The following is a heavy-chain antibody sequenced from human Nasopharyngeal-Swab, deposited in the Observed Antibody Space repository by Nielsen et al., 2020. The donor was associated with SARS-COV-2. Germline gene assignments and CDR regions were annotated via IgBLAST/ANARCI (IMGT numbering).Heavy chain of an antibody. V-gene: IGHV3-33*01. CDR2: IWYDGSNK. J-gene: IGHJ4*02. CDR1: GFTFSSYG. D-gene: IGHD4-17*01. CDR3: ARDRTVTTTVYFDY. Sequence: SCAASGFTFSSYGMHWVRQAPGKGLEWVAVIWYDGSNKYYADSVKGRFTISRDNSKNTLYLQMNSLGAEDTAVYYCARDRTVTTTVYFDYWGQGTLVTVSS.